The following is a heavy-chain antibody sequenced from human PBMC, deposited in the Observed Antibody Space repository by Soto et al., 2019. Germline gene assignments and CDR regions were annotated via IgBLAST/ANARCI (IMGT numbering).Heavy chain of an antibody. CDR2: ISYDGSNK. Sequence: QVQLVESGGGVVQPGRSLRLSCAASEFTFSSYAMHWVRQAPGKGLEWVAVISYDGSNKYYADSVKGRFTISRDNSKNTLYLQMNSLRAEDRAVYYCARPSGVVSSRFDYWGQGTLVTVSS. D-gene: IGHD2-2*01. J-gene: IGHJ4*02. CDR3: ARPSGVVSSRFDY. V-gene: IGHV3-30-3*01. CDR1: EFTFSSYA.